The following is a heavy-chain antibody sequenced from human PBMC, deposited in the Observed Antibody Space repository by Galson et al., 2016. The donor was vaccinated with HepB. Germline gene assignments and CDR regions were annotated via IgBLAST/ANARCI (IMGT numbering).Heavy chain of an antibody. D-gene: IGHD6-13*01. CDR1: GFTFSSYA. CDR2: ISWNNKSI. Sequence: SLRLSCAASGFTFSSYAMHWVRQTPGKGLEWVSTISWNNKSIAYADFVKGRFAISRDNAKNSLSLQMNSVTTEDTAMYFCVKGSSSWYGGGMDVWGQGTTVTVSS. V-gene: IGHV3-9*01. J-gene: IGHJ6*02. CDR3: VKGSSSWYGGGMDV.